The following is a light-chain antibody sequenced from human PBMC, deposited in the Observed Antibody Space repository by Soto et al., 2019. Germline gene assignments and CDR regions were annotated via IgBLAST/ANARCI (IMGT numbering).Light chain of an antibody. CDR2: DNN. V-gene: IGLV1-51*01. CDR1: SSNIGNNF. CDR3: GTWDSSLSVVI. Sequence: QSVLTQPPSVSAATGQKVTISCSGSSSNIGNNFVSWYQQLPGTAPRLLIYDNNNRHSGIPDRFSGSQSGTSATLAITGLQTGDEADYFCGTWDSSLSVVIFGGGTKLTVL. J-gene: IGLJ2*01.